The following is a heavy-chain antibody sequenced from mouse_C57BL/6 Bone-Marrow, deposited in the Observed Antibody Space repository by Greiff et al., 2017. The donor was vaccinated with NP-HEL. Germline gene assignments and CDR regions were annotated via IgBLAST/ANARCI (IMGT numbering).Heavy chain of an antibody. CDR3: AREGERSFWYFDV. CDR1: GYTFTSYG. Sequence: VKLQESGAELARPGASVKLSCKASGYTFTSYGISWVKQRTGQGLEWIGEIYPRSGNTYYNEKFKGKATLTADKSSSTAYMELRSLTSEDSAVYFCAREGERSFWYFDVWGTGTTVTVSS. V-gene: IGHV1-81*01. D-gene: IGHD2-13*01. J-gene: IGHJ1*03. CDR2: IYPRSGNT.